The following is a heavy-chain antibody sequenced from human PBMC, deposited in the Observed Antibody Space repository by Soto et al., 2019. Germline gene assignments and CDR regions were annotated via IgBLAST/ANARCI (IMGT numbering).Heavy chain of an antibody. V-gene: IGHV4-4*02. CDR2: IYHSGST. CDR3: ARDRTGTTGYYYGMDV. J-gene: IGHJ6*02. CDR1: GGSISSSNW. D-gene: IGHD1-7*01. Sequence: SETLSLTCAVSGGSISSSNWWSWVRQPPGKGPEWIGEIYHSGSTNYNPSLKSRVTISVDKSKNQFSLKLSSVTAADTAVYYCARDRTGTTGYYYGMDVWGQGTTVTVSS.